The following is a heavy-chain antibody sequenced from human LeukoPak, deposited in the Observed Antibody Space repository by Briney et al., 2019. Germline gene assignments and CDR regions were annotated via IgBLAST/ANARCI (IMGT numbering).Heavy chain of an antibody. D-gene: IGHD5-12*01. Sequence: GRSLRLSCAASGFTFSSYAMHWVRQAPGKGLVWVSRINSDGSSTSYADSVKGRFTISRDNAKNTLYLQMNSLRAEDTAVYYCARDFGGGYGAIDYWGQGTLVTVSS. CDR3: ARDFGGGYGAIDY. V-gene: IGHV3-74*01. CDR2: INSDGSST. CDR1: GFTFSSYA. J-gene: IGHJ4*02.